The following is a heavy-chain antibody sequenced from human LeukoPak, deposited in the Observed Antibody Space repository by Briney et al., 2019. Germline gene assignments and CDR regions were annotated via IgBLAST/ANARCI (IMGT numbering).Heavy chain of an antibody. Sequence: ASVKVSCKASGYTFTIYDINWVRQAPGQGLEWMGWMNPNSGNTGYAQKFQGRVTITRNTPISTAYMELSRLRSDDTAVYYCARSRGDYYGSGSYFYWGQGTLGTVSS. J-gene: IGHJ4*02. D-gene: IGHD3-10*01. CDR3: ARSRGDYYGSGSYFY. CDR1: GYTFTIYD. CDR2: MNPNSGNT. V-gene: IGHV1-8*03.